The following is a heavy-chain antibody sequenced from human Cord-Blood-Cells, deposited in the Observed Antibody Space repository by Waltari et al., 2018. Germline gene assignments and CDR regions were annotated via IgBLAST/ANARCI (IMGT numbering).Heavy chain of an antibody. CDR2: IYYSGST. J-gene: IGHJ4*02. CDR1: GGSISSGGYN. Sequence: QVQLQESGPGLVKPSQTLSLTCTVSGGSISSGGYNWTWIRPHPGKGLEWIGYIYYSGSTYYNPSLKSRVTISVDTSKNQFSLKLSSVTAADTAVYYCARGFPYYDFWSGYYFDYWGQGTLVTVSS. D-gene: IGHD3-3*01. CDR3: ARGFPYYDFWSGYYFDY. V-gene: IGHV4-31*03.